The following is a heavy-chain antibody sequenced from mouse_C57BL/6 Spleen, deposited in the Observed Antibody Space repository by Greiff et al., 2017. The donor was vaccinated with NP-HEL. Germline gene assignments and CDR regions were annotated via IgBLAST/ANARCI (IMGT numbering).Heavy chain of an antibody. D-gene: IGHD2-4*01. CDR1: GFTFSDYG. CDR3: ARDGGNYDLYYYAMDY. Sequence: DVKLVESGGGLVKPGGSLKLSCAASGFTFSDYGMHWVRQAPEKGLEWVAYISSGSSTIYYADTVKGRFTISRDNAKNTLFLQMTSLRSEDTAMYYCARDGGNYDLYYYAMDYWGQGTSVTVSS. J-gene: IGHJ4*01. CDR2: ISSGSSTI. V-gene: IGHV5-17*01.